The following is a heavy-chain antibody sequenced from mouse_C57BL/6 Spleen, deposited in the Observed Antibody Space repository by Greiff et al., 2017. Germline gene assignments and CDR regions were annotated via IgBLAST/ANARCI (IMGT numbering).Heavy chain of an antibody. D-gene: IGHD1-1*01. Sequence: EVQLQQSGAELVRPGASVKLSCTASGFNIKDDYMHWVKQRPEQGLEWIGWLDPENGDTEYASQFQGKATITADTSSNTAYLQLSSLTSEDTAVYYCTTVYGSSYGAMDYWGQGTSVTVSS. CDR2: LDPENGDT. CDR1: GFNIKDDY. CDR3: TTVYGSSYGAMDY. J-gene: IGHJ4*01. V-gene: IGHV14-4*01.